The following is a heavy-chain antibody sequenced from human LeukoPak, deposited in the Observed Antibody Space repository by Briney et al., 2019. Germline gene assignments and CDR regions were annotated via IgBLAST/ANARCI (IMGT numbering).Heavy chain of an antibody. Sequence: GGTLRLSCAASGFTFSSYGMSWVRQAPGKGLEWVSAISGSGGSTYYADSVKGRFTVSRDNSKNTLYLQMNSLRAEDTAVYYCAKPIYGDSPFDYWGQGTLVTVSS. CDR1: GFTFSSYG. J-gene: IGHJ4*02. D-gene: IGHD4-17*01. CDR3: AKPIYGDSPFDY. V-gene: IGHV3-23*01. CDR2: ISGSGGST.